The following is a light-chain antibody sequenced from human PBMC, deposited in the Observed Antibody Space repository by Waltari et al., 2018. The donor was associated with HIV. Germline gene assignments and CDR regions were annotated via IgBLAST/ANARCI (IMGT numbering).Light chain of an antibody. J-gene: IGKJ4*01. CDR1: QDISSW. V-gene: IGKV1-12*01. CDR3: QQANTFPLT. CDR2: AAT. Sequence: DIQMTQSPSSVSASVGDRVTITCRASQDISSWLAWYQQKPGKAPNLLVYAATSLQSGVPSRFSGSGSGTDFTLTIYSLQPEDFGTYYCQQANTFPLTFGGGTKVEI.